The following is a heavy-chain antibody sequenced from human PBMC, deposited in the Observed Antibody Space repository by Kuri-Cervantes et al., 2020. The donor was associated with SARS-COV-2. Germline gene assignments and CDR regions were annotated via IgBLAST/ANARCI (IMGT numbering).Heavy chain of an antibody. CDR2: INASNGNT. CDR1: GYTFTSYA. CDR3: ASVEGGSRPYYYYGMDF. V-gene: IGHV1-3*01. Sequence: ASVKVSCKASGYTFTSYAMHWVRQAPGQRLEWMGWINASNGNTKYSQKFQGRVTITRDTSASTAYMELSSLRSEDTAVYYCASVEGGSRPYYYYGMDFWGQGTTVTVSS. D-gene: IGHD6-6*01. J-gene: IGHJ6*02.